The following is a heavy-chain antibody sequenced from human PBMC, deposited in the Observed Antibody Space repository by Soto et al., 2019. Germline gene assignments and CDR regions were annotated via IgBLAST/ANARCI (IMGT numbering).Heavy chain of an antibody. CDR2: ISYDGSEK. V-gene: IGHV3-30-3*01. CDR1: GFTFSRYA. CDR3: AREVGGSSPPG. Sequence: QVQLVESGGGVVQPGRSLRLSCAASGFTFSRYALHWVRQAPGKGLEWVAVISYDGSEKYYADSVKGRFTISRDSSKNTLYLQMNSLGTEDTAVYYCAREVGGSSPPGWGQGTLVTVSS. D-gene: IGHD6-6*01. J-gene: IGHJ4*02.